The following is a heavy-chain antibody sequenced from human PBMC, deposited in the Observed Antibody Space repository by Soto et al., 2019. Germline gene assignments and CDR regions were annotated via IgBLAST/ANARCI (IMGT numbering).Heavy chain of an antibody. CDR2: ISAYNGNT. V-gene: IGHV1-18*01. D-gene: IGHD2-21*02. Sequence: ASVKVSCKASGYTFTSYGISCVRQAPGQGLEWMGWISAYNGNTNYAQKLQGRVTMTTDTSTSTAYMELRSLRSDDTAVYYCARDGDIAVVTDAFDIWGQGTMVTLSS. CDR1: GYTFTSYG. CDR3: ARDGDIAVVTDAFDI. J-gene: IGHJ3*02.